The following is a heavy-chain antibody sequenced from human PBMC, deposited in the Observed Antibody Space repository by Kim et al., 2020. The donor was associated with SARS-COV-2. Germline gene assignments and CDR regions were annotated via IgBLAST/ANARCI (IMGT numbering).Heavy chain of an antibody. CDR1: GFTFSSYW. D-gene: IGHD6-19*01. CDR3: ARHTAVPGSNWFDP. CDR2: INSDGSST. J-gene: IGHJ5*02. Sequence: GGSLRLSCAASGFTFSSYWMHWVRQAPGKGLVWVSRINSDGSSTSYADSVKGRFTISRDNAKNTLYLQMNSLRAEDAAVYYCARHTAVPGSNWFDPWGQGTLVTVSS. V-gene: IGHV3-74*01.